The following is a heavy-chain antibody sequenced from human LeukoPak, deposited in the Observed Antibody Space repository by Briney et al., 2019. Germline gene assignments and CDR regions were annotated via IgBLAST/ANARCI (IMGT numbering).Heavy chain of an antibody. CDR1: GFTLSTYE. CDR2: IGRYGVTT. J-gene: IGHJ6*02. CDR3: ATLSDRNFYYSYGLDV. Sequence: GGSLRLSCAASGFTLSTYEMNWVRQAPGKGLDWVAYIGRYGVTTYYADSVKGRFTISGDNAKNSLNLQMNSLRAEDTAVYYCATLSDRNFYYSYGLDVWGQGTTVTVS. V-gene: IGHV3-48*03. D-gene: IGHD1-14*01.